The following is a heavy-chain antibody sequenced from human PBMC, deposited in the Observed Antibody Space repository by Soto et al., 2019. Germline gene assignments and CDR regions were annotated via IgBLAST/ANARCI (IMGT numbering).Heavy chain of an antibody. V-gene: IGHV3-21*01. J-gene: IGHJ4*02. CDR1: GFTFSSYS. D-gene: IGHD2-15*01. CDR3: ARDAHYCSGGSCYGFDY. Sequence: PGGSLRLSCAASGFTFSSYSMNWVRQAPGKGLEWVSSISSSSSYIYYADSVEGRFTISRDNAKNSLYLQMNSLRAEDTAVYYCARDAHYCSGGSCYGFDYWGQGTLVTVSS. CDR2: ISSSSSYI.